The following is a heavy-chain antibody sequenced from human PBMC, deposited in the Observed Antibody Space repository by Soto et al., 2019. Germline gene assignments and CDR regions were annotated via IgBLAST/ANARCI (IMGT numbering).Heavy chain of an antibody. J-gene: IGHJ6*02. Sequence: PGGSLGLCCAASGFTVSSYGRHWVRQAPGKGLECVAVIWYDGSNKYYADSVKGRFTISRDNSKNTLYLQMNSLRAEDTAVYYCARSGSGYDPYYYYGMDVWGQGTTVTVYS. D-gene: IGHD5-12*01. CDR3: ARSGSGYDPYYYYGMDV. CDR2: IWYDGSNK. V-gene: IGHV3-33*01. CDR1: GFTVSSYG.